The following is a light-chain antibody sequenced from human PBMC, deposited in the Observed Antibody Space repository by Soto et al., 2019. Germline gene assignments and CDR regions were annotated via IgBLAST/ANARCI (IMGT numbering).Light chain of an antibody. CDR2: GAS. V-gene: IGKV3-20*01. CDR1: QSFSSSF. Sequence: EIVLTQSPGTLSLSPGERATLSCRASQSFSSSFLAWYQQTPGQAPRLLIYGASRRASGIPDMFSGSGSGTDFTLTISRLEPEDFAVYYCQQYGSSPFTFGPGTKVDIK. CDR3: QQYGSSPFT. J-gene: IGKJ3*01.